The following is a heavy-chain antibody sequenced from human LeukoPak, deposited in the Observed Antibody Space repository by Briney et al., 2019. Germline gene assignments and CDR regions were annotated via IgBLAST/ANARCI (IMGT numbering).Heavy chain of an antibody. CDR3: AKEKLDCSGGSCYFSLDY. Sequence: GGSLRLSCAASGFTFSSYGMHWVRQAPGKGLEGVAFIRYDGSNKYYADSVKGRFTISRDNSKNTLYLQMNSLRAEDTAVYYCAKEKLDCSGGSCYFSLDYWGQGTLVTVSS. V-gene: IGHV3-30*02. J-gene: IGHJ4*02. D-gene: IGHD2-15*01. CDR2: IRYDGSNK. CDR1: GFTFSSYG.